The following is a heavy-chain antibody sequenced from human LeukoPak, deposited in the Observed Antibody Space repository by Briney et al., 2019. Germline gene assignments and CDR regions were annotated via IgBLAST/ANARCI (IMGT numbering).Heavy chain of an antibody. CDR2: ISSSSSTI. CDR1: GFTFSSYS. V-gene: IGHV3-48*01. D-gene: IGHD6-13*01. CDR3: ARDREEEQQLVYDY. Sequence: PGGSLRLSCAASGFTFSSYSMNWVRQAPGKGLEWVSYISSSSSTIYYADSVKGRFTISRDNSKNTLYLQMNSLRAEDTAVYYCARDREEEQQLVYDYWGQGTLVTVSS. J-gene: IGHJ4*02.